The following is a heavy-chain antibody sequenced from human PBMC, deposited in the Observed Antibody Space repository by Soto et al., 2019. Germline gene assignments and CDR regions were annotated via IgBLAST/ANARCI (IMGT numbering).Heavy chain of an antibody. V-gene: IGHV4-39*07. CDR1: GGSISSSSYY. CDR3: ARDLWGYCGTDCYPLDV. D-gene: IGHD2-21*02. J-gene: IGHJ6*02. Sequence: TSETLSLTCTVSGGSISSSSYYWGWIRQPPGKGLEWIGSIYYSGSTVYNPSFKSRVTISVDTSKNQFSLKLNSVAAADTAVYYCARDLWGYCGTDCYPLDVWGQGTTVTVSS. CDR2: IYYSGST.